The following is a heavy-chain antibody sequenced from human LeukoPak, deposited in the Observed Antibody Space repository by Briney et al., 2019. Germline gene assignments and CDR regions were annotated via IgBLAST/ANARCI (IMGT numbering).Heavy chain of an antibody. CDR1: GFTFSSYT. D-gene: IGHD4-23*01. Sequence: PGGSLRLSCVASGFTFSSYTMSWVRQAPGKGLEWVSSISGSDGSTYYADSVKGRFTISRDNSKNTLYLQVNSLRAEDTAIYYCAKDRSTVVTRGIDYWGQGTLVTVSS. CDR3: AKDRSTVVTRGIDY. CDR2: ISGSDGST. J-gene: IGHJ4*02. V-gene: IGHV3-23*01.